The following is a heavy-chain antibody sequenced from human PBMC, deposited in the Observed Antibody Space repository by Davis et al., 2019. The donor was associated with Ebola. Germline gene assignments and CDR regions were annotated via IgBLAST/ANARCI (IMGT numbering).Heavy chain of an antibody. J-gene: IGHJ4*02. V-gene: IGHV3-7*01. CDR2: IKQDGSEK. CDR3: ARVGQNIAAGNAGPGFDY. Sequence: GESLKTSCAASGFTFSSYWMSWVRQAPGKGLEWVANIKQDGSEKYYVDSVKGRFTISRDNAKNSLYLQMNSLRAEDTAVYYCARVGQNIAAGNAGPGFDYWGQGTLVTVSS. CDR1: GFTFSSYW. D-gene: IGHD6-13*01.